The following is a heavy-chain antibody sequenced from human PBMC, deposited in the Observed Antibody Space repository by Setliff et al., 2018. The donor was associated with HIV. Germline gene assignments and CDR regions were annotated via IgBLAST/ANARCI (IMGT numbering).Heavy chain of an antibody. J-gene: IGHJ4*02. CDR3: ARDPPGYGDSKDY. D-gene: IGHD4-17*01. CDR1: GGSISSDY. V-gene: IGHV4-4*07. CDR2: IYSSGST. Sequence: PSETLSLTCTVSGGSISSDYWSWIRQPAGKGLEWIGRIYSSGSTNYNPSLKSRVTMSVDTSKNQFSLKLSSVTAADTAVYYCARDPPGYGDSKDYWGQGKLVTVSS.